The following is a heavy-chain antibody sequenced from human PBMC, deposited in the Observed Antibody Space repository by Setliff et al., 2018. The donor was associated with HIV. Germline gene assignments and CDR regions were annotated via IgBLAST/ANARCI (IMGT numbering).Heavy chain of an antibody. V-gene: IGHV4-61*09. D-gene: IGHD3-10*01. J-gene: IGHJ4*02. CDR3: ARRGRFLHYGSGSYHYYFDY. CDR2: IYTDGST. CDR1: GGSITSGNYF. Sequence: SETLSLTCTVSGGSITSGNYFWTWIRQPAGKGLEWIGHIYTDGSTNYNPSFRSRVTISVDTSKNQFSLNLNSVTAADTAVYYCARRGRFLHYGSGSYHYYFDYWGQGTLVTVSS.